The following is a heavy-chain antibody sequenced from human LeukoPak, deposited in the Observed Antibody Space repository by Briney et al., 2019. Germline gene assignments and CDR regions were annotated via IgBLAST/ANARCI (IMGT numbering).Heavy chain of an antibody. CDR2: ISAYNGNT. J-gene: IGHJ4*02. Sequence: ASVKVSCKASGYTFTSYGISWVRQAPGQGLEWMGWISAYNGNTNYAQKLQGRVTMTTDTSTSTAYMELRSLRSDDTAVYYCARDEGYYDSSGYDYWGQGTLATVSS. D-gene: IGHD3-22*01. CDR3: ARDEGYYDSSGYDY. V-gene: IGHV1-18*01. CDR1: GYTFTSYG.